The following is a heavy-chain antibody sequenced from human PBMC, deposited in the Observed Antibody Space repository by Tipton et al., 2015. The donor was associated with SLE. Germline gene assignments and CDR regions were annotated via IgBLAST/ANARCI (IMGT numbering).Heavy chain of an antibody. J-gene: IGHJ4*01. CDR1: GVSVSATSYY. D-gene: IGHD5-18*01. CDR2: TYYDGTT. V-gene: IGHV4-39*01. CDR3: VEGHTAMVIFDS. Sequence: TLSLTCNVSGVSVSATSYYWGGVPPSPGKRLEWIGSTYYDGTTYYSESLKSRVSISTDTSKNQFSLKVISVTAADTAVYYCVEGHTAMVIFDSWGRGSLVTVSS.